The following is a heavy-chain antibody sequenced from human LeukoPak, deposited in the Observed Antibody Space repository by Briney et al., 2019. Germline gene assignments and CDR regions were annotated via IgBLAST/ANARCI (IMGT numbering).Heavy chain of an antibody. D-gene: IGHD6-13*01. CDR1: GGSISSGGYY. Sequence: PSQTLSLTGTVSGGSISSGGYYWSWIRQHPGKGLEWMGYIYYSGSTYYNPSLKSRVTISVDTSKNQFSLKLSSVTAADTAVYYCASSPYSSSWGVRYWYFDLWGRGTLVTVSS. CDR2: IYYSGST. V-gene: IGHV4-31*03. J-gene: IGHJ2*01. CDR3: ASSPYSSSWGVRYWYFDL.